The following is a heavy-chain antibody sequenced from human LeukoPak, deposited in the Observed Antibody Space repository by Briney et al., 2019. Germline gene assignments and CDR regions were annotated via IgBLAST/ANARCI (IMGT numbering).Heavy chain of an antibody. J-gene: IGHJ3*02. CDR1: GGSISSYY. CDR2: IYYRGST. Sequence: SETLSLTCTVSGGSISSYYWSWIRQPPGKGLEWIGYIYYRGSTNYNPSLKSRVTISVDTSKNQFSLKLSSVTAADTAVYYCAREQDSSGYYNDAFDIWGQGTMVTVSS. D-gene: IGHD3-22*01. CDR3: AREQDSSGYYNDAFDI. V-gene: IGHV4-59*01.